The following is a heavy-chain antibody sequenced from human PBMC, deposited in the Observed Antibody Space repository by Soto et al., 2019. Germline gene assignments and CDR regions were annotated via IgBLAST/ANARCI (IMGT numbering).Heavy chain of an antibody. J-gene: IGHJ4*02. Sequence: QVQLVESGGGVVQPGRSLRLSCAASGFTFSSYGMHWVRQAPGKGLEWVALISNDGSNKYYVDSVKGRFTISRDNSKNPLYLQMNSRRAEDTVVYYCGGGHYFSDYWGQGTLITVSS. CDR2: ISNDGSNK. V-gene: IGHV3-30*03. CDR3: GGGHYFSDY. D-gene: IGHD3-16*01. CDR1: GFTFSSYG.